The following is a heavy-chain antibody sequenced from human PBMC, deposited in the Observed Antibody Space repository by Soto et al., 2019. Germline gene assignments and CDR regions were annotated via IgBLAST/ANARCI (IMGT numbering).Heavy chain of an antibody. Sequence: GGSLRLSCAASGFTFSSYSMNWVRQAPGKGLEWVSSISSSSSYIYYADSVKGRFTISRDNAKNSLYLQMNSLRAEDTAVYYCASHHRPNCGFFVFDYWGQGTLVTVSS. D-gene: IGHD7-27*01. V-gene: IGHV3-21*01. J-gene: IGHJ4*02. CDR2: ISSSSSYI. CDR3: ASHHRPNCGFFVFDY. CDR1: GFTFSSYS.